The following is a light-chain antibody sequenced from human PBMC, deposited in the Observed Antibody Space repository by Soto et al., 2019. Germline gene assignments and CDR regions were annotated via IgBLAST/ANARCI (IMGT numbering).Light chain of an antibody. CDR3: QQYATSPLT. CDR1: QSVSSSY. CDR2: GAS. Sequence: GSLSFPPVQRPTVSCRASQSVSSSYLAWYQQKPGQAPRLLIYGASSRATGIPDRFSGSGSGTDFTLTISRLEPEDFALYYCQQYATSPLTFGGGTKVDIK. V-gene: IGKV3-20*01. J-gene: IGKJ4*01.